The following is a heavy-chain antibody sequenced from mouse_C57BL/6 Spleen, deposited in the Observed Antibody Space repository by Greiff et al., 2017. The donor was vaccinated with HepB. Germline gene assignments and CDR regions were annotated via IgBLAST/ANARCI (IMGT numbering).Heavy chain of an antibody. J-gene: IGHJ3*01. CDR2: IYPSDSET. CDR1: GYTFTSYW. Sequence: VQLQQPGAELVRPGSSVKLSCKASGYTFTSYWMDWVKQRPGQGLEWIGNIYPSDSETHYNQKFKDKATLTVVKSSSAAYMQLSSLTSEDSAVYYWARGGYDVEFAYWGQGTLVTVSA. D-gene: IGHD2-2*01. V-gene: IGHV1-61*01. CDR3: ARGGYDVEFAY.